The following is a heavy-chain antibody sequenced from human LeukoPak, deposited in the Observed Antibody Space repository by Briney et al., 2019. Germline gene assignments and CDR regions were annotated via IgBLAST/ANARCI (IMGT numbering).Heavy chain of an antibody. CDR1: GFTFDDYA. D-gene: IGHD6-19*01. Sequence: GGSLRLSCAASGFTFDDYAMHWVRQAPGKGLEWVSGISWNRGSIGYADSEKGRFTISRDNAKNSLYLQMNSLRAEDTALYYCAKDFLIAVAGTGGYFDYWGQGTLVTVSS. CDR2: ISWNRGSI. V-gene: IGHV3-9*01. J-gene: IGHJ4*02. CDR3: AKDFLIAVAGTGGYFDY.